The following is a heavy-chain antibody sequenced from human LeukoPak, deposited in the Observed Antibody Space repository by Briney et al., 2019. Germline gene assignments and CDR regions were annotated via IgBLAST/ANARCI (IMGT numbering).Heavy chain of an antibody. J-gene: IGHJ5*01. V-gene: IGHV4-39*01. CDR2: IYYSGST. D-gene: IGHD3-9*01. CDR3: ARARYDIVTGLIDGFDT. Sequence: SETLSLTCTVSGGSISSSSYYWGSIRQPPGKGLEWIGSIYYSGSTYYNPSLKSRVTISVDTSKNQFSLKLSSVTAADTAVYFCARARYDIVTGLIDGFDTWGQRTLVTVSS. CDR1: GGSISSSSYY.